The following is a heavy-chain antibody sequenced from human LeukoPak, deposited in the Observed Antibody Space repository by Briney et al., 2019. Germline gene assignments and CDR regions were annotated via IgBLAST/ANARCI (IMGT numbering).Heavy chain of an antibody. D-gene: IGHD3-10*01. J-gene: IGHJ5*02. V-gene: IGHV4-59*01. Sequence: SETLSLTCTVSGGSISSYYWSWIRQPPGKGLEWIGYIYYSGSTNYNPSLKSRVTISVDTSKNQFSLKLSSVTAADTAVYYCAREQEGTMVRGVIVNWFDPWGQGTLVTVSS. CDR2: IYYSGST. CDR3: AREQEGTMVRGVIVNWFDP. CDR1: GGSISSYY.